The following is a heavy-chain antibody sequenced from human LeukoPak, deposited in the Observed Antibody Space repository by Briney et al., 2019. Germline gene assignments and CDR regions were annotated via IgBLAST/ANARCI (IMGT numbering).Heavy chain of an antibody. V-gene: IGHV3-7*03. CDR1: GFTFSSYS. Sequence: PGGSLRLSCAASGFTFSSYSMNWVRQAPGKGLEWVANIKQDGSEKNYVDSVKGRFTISRDNAKNSLYLQMNSLRAEDTAVYYCAKDSGYYDSSGYLDYWGQGTLVTVSS. J-gene: IGHJ4*02. CDR3: AKDSGYYDSSGYLDY. CDR2: IKQDGSEK. D-gene: IGHD3-22*01.